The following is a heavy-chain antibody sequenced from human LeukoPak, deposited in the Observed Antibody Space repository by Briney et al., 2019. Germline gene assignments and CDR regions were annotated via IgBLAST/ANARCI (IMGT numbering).Heavy chain of an antibody. Sequence: GGSLRLSCAASGFTFSTYRMNWVRQAPGKGLEWLSYISSGSNTIFYADSVKGRVTISRDNAKNSLFLQVNSLRDEDTAVYYCARVRGVDFEYWGQGTLVTVSS. CDR3: ARVRGVDFEY. CDR1: GFTFSTYR. J-gene: IGHJ4*02. V-gene: IGHV3-48*02. D-gene: IGHD3-10*01. CDR2: ISSGSNTI.